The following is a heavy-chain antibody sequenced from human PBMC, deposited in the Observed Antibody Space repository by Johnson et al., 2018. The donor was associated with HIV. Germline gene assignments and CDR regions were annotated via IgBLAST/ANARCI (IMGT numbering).Heavy chain of an antibody. J-gene: IGHJ3*02. Sequence: QVQLVESGGSLVKPGGSMRLSCAASGFTFTDYYMTWIRQAPGKGLEWVSHISTSGGGIYYADSVKGRFPISRDNARNSLYLQMNSLRAEDTAVYYCARVRYSSGWPIYAFDIWGQGTVVIVSS. CDR3: ARVRYSSGWPIYAFDI. CDR1: GFTFTDYY. V-gene: IGHV3-11*04. D-gene: IGHD6-19*01. CDR2: ISTSGGGI.